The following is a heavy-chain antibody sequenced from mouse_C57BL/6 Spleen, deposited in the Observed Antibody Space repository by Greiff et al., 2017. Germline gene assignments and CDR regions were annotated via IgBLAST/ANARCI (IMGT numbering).Heavy chain of an antibody. J-gene: IGHJ1*03. V-gene: IGHV1-61*01. CDR3: ARNYYGSSPGYFDV. Sequence: VQLQQPGAELVRPGSSVKLSCKASGYTFTSYWMDWVKQRPGQGLEWIGNIYPSDSETHYNQKFKDKATLTVDKSSSTAYMQLSSLTSEDSAVYYCARNYYGSSPGYFDVWGTGTTVTVSS. D-gene: IGHD1-1*01. CDR2: IYPSDSET. CDR1: GYTFTSYW.